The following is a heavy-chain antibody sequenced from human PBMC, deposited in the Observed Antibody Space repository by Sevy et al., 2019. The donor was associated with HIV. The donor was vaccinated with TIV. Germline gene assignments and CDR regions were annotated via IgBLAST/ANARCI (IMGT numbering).Heavy chain of an antibody. V-gene: IGHV3-30*04. CDR3: ARDRGSGKNVFFDY. CDR2: ISYDGRNK. CDR1: GFTFSSYA. J-gene: IGHJ4*02. D-gene: IGHD3-10*01. Sequence: GGSLRLSCAASGFTFSSYAMHWVRQAPGKGLEWVALISYDGRNKYYADSVKGRFTISRDNSKNTMYLQMNSLRTEDTAVYYCARDRGSGKNVFFDYWGQGTLVTVSS.